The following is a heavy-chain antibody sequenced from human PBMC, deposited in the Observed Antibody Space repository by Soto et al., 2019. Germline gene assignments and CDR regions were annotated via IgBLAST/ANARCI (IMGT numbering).Heavy chain of an antibody. CDR1: GFTFSSYG. CDR3: ARIDSGWYGGLDNEGPI. D-gene: IGHD6-19*01. V-gene: IGHV3-7*01. J-gene: IGHJ3*02. Sequence: GGSLRLSCAASGFTFSSYGMSWVRQAPGKGLEWVANIKQDGSNKYYVDSVKGRFTISRDNAKNTLYLQMNSLRAEDTAVYYCARIDSGWYGGLDNEGPIWGQGTMVTVSS. CDR2: IKQDGSNK.